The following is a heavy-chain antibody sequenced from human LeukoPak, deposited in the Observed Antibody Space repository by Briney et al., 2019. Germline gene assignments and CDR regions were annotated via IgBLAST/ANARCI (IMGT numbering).Heavy chain of an antibody. CDR2: INHSGST. D-gene: IGHD3-16*02. CDR1: GGSISSYY. V-gene: IGHV4-34*01. CDR3: ARGRGNHYDYVWGSYRYTQLPHFDY. J-gene: IGHJ4*02. Sequence: KASETLSLTCTVSGGSISSYYWSWIRQPPGKGLEWIGEINHSGSTNYNPSLKSRVTISVDTSKNQFSLKLSSVTAADTAVYYCARGRGNHYDYVWGSYRYTQLPHFDYWGQGTLVTVSS.